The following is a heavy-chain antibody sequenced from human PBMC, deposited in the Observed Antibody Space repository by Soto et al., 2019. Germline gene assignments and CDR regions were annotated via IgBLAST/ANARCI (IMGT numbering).Heavy chain of an antibody. V-gene: IGHV4-4*02. D-gene: IGHD2-15*01. CDR3: VREPPGGGLYFDT. Sequence: PSETLSLTCAVSGDSISNNKWWTWVRQPPGKGLEWIGEIHHSGDTHYNPSLKSRLTISVDKSKNQFSLKLTSVTAADTAVYYCVREPPGGGLYFDTCCPAILGTVSS. CDR1: GDSISNNKW. J-gene: IGHJ4*02. CDR2: IHHSGDT.